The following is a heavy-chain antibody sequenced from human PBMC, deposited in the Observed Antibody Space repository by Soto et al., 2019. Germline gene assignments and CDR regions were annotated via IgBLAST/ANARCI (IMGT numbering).Heavy chain of an antibody. CDR2: ISSSGSTI. CDR3: ARVANHPYYDFWSGYFDY. Sequence: GGSLRLSCAASGFTFSDYYMSWIRQAPGKGLEWVSYISSSGSTIYYADSVKGRFTISRDNAKNSLYLQMNGLRAEDTAVYYCARVANHPYYDFWSGYFDYWGQGTLVTVSS. CDR1: GFTFSDYY. V-gene: IGHV3-11*01. D-gene: IGHD3-3*01. J-gene: IGHJ4*02.